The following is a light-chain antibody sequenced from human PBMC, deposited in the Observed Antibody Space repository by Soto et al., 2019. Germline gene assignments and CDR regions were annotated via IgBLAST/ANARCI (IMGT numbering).Light chain of an antibody. CDR1: SSNIGAGYD. J-gene: IGLJ3*02. CDR2: GHS. CDR3: QSYGSSLSGWGV. V-gene: IGLV1-40*01. Sequence: QSVLTQPPSVSGAPGQRVTISCTGSSSNIGAGYDVHWYQQLPGTAPKLLIYGHSNRPSGVPDRFSGSKSGTSASLAITGLQAEDEADSYCQSYGSSLSGWGVFGGGTKLTVL.